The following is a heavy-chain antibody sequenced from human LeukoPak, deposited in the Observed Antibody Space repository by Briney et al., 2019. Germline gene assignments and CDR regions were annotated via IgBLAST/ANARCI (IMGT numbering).Heavy chain of an antibody. D-gene: IGHD3-16*01. Sequence: GGSLRLSCVASGFTFSGYAMSWVRETPARGLGWVSSLRGNGDAFYADSVKGRFTLSRDESRNTVYLQLNKLRVEDTAIYYCAKASWVSTADAVLWGQGTVVTVSS. CDR2: LRGNGDA. V-gene: IGHV3-23*01. CDR1: GFTFSGYA. CDR3: AKASWVSTADAVL. J-gene: IGHJ4*02.